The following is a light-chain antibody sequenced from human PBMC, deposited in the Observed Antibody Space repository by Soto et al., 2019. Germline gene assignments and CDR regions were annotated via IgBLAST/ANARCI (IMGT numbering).Light chain of an antibody. CDR3: QHYGYSQWT. J-gene: IGKJ1*01. Sequence: IVLTQSPGTLSLSPGDRATLSCRASQTGSNSYLAWYQHKSGQAPRLLIYGVYTRASGIPDRFSGSGSGTEFTLTITRLEPEDSAVYFCQHYGYSQWTFGQGTKVDIK. CDR1: QTGSNSY. CDR2: GVY. V-gene: IGKV3-20*01.